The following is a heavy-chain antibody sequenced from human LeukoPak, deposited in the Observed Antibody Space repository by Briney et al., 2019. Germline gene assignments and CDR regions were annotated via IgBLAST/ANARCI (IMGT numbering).Heavy chain of an antibody. J-gene: IGHJ4*02. D-gene: IGHD2-2*01. CDR1: GGSFSGYY. CDR3: ARRRLWGYCSSTSCYLTNYFDY. V-gene: IGHV4-34*01. Sequence: SETLSLTCAVYGGSFSGYYWSWIRQPPGKGLEWIGEINHSGSTNYNPSLKSRVTISVDTSKNQFSLKLSSVTAADTAVYYCARRRLWGYCSSTSCYLTNYFDYWGQGTLVTVSS. CDR2: INHSGST.